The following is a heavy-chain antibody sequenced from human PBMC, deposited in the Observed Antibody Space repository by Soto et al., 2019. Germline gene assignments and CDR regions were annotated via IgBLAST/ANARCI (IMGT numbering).Heavy chain of an antibody. CDR2: IYYSGST. V-gene: IGHV4-59*01. CDR3: GRERLGVATNV. CDR1: GGSISSYY. D-gene: IGHD5-12*01. Sequence: SETLSLTCTVSGGSISSYYWSWIRQPPGKGLEWIGYIYYSGSTNYNPSLKSRVTISVDTSKNQFSLKLSSVTAADTAVYYCGRERLGVATNVWGQGTLVTVSS. J-gene: IGHJ4*02.